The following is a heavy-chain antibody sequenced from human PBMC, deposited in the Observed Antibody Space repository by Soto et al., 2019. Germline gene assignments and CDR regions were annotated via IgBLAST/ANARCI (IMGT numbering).Heavy chain of an antibody. J-gene: IGHJ6*02. CDR3: ARDRVVNAMDV. CDR1: GYTFTSYG. CDR2: ITAYGHNT. V-gene: IGHV1-18*01. Sequence: QVQLVQSGAEAKKPGTSVKVSCKTSGYTFTSYGVSLVRQAPGQGLEWMGWITAYGHNTNYAQKFQGRLTMTADTSTTTVYMELRSLRSDDTAVYYCARDRVVNAMDVWGQGTTVTVSS. D-gene: IGHD3-22*01.